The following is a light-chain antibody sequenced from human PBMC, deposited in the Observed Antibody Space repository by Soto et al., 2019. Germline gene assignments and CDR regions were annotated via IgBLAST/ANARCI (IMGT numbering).Light chain of an antibody. CDR1: QFVSSTY. V-gene: IGKV3-20*01. J-gene: IGKJ4*01. Sequence: EIVLTQSPATLSLSPGARVTLSCRASQFVSSTYLAWYQRRPGQAPRLLIYGASSRATGIPDRFSGGGSETDFTLTISRLESEDSAVYYCQQYGISPFTFGGGTKV. CDR2: GAS. CDR3: QQYGISPFT.